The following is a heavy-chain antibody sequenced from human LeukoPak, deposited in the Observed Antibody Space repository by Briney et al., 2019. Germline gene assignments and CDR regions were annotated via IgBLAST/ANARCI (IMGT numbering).Heavy chain of an antibody. CDR3: ARGRGSYYDSSGYLYDY. J-gene: IGHJ4*02. V-gene: IGHV4-34*01. Sequence: PSDTLSLTCGLYGRSFSVYYRGSIRHPPGRGREWIGEINHSGSTKYKPSLKSRVTISVDTPKNQFSLKLSSLTAADTAVYYCARGRGSYYDSSGYLYDYWGQGTLVTVSS. CDR1: GRSFSVYY. D-gene: IGHD3-22*01. CDR2: INHSGST.